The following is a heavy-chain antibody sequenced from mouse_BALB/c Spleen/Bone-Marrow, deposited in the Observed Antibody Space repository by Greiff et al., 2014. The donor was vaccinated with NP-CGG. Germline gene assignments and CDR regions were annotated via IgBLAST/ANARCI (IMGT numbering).Heavy chain of an antibody. J-gene: IGHJ3*01. CDR2: IWAGGST. CDR3: AREGSTMITTPFAY. Sequence: VQLQQSGPGLVAPSQSLSITCTVSGFSLTSYGVHWVRQPPGKGLEWLGVIWAGGSTNYNSALMSRLNISKDNSKSQVFLKMNSLQTDDTAMYYCAREGSTMITTPFAYWGQGTLVTVSA. CDR1: GFSLTSYG. D-gene: IGHD2-4*01. V-gene: IGHV2-9*02.